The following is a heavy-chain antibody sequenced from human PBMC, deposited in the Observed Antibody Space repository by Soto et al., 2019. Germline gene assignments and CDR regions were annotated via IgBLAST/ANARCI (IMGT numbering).Heavy chain of an antibody. D-gene: IGHD6-6*01. Sequence: SVKVSCKASGGTFSSYAISWVRQAPGQGLEWMGGIIPIFGIANYAQKFQGRVTITADESTSTAYMELSSLRSEDTAVYYCARALGSSGYFQHWGQGTLVTVSS. CDR2: IIPIFGIA. V-gene: IGHV1-69*13. CDR1: GGTFSSYA. CDR3: ARALGSSGYFQH. J-gene: IGHJ1*01.